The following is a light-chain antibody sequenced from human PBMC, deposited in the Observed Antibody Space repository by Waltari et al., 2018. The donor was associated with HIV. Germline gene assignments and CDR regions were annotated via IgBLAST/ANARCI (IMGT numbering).Light chain of an antibody. CDR3: ATWDDSLIWV. V-gene: IGLV1-47*01. J-gene: IGLJ3*02. CDR1: NTTIGTNS. CDR2: RNN. Sequence: QPVLTQPPSASGTPGHGVTISCSGSNTTIGTNSVYWYQHHPGMAPKLLIYRNNRRPSGIPDRFSGSRSGTSASLAISGLRSEDEADYYCATWDDSLIWVFGGGTKLTVL.